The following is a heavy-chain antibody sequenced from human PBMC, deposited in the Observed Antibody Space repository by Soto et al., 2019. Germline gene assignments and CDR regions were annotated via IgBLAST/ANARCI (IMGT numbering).Heavy chain of an antibody. Sequence: ASVKVSCKASGYTITGYYMHWVRQAPGQGLEWMGWINPNSGGTNYAQKFQGWVTMTRDTSISTAYMELSRLRSDDTAVYYCAGAKLRYFDWTPFDYWGQGTLVTVSS. J-gene: IGHJ4*02. CDR2: INPNSGGT. CDR3: AGAKLRYFDWTPFDY. CDR1: GYTITGYY. D-gene: IGHD3-9*01. V-gene: IGHV1-2*04.